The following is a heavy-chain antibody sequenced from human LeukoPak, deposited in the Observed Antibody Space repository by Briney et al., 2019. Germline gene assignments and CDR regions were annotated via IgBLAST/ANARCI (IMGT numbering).Heavy chain of an antibody. V-gene: IGHV4-34*01. CDR2: INHSGST. CDR3: ARDQIVVVPADIWLSYRGFDP. J-gene: IGHJ5*02. Sequence: NPSETLSLTCAVYGGSFSGYYWSWIRQPPGKGLEWIGEINHSGSTNYNPSLKSRVTISVDTSKNQFSLKLSSVTAADTAVYYCARDQIVVVPADIWLSYRGFDPWGQGTLVTVSS. D-gene: IGHD2-2*01. CDR1: GGSFSGYY.